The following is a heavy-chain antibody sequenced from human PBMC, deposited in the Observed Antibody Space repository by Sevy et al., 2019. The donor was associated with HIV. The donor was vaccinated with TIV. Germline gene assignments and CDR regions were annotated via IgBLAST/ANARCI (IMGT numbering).Heavy chain of an antibody. V-gene: IGHV2-70*11. Sequence: SGPTLVKPTQTLTLTCTFSGFSLTTSGMCVTWIRQPPGKALEWLARIDWDDDKYYSTSLKTRLTISKDTSKNQVVLTMTNMDPVDTATYYCARRGRSGWPADKYFASWGQGTLVTVSS. CDR1: GFSLTTSGMC. D-gene: IGHD6-19*01. CDR2: IDWDDDK. CDR3: ARRGRSGWPADKYFAS. J-gene: IGHJ4*02.